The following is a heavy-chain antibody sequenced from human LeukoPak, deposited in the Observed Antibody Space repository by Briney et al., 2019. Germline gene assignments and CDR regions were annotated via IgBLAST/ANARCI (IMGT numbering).Heavy chain of an antibody. CDR1: GFTFSSYA. J-gene: IGHJ4*02. D-gene: IGHD3-22*01. CDR2: ISGSGGST. CDR3: AKVYDSSGYYSTLYYFDY. V-gene: IGHV3-23*01. Sequence: PGGSLRLSCAASGFTFSSYAMSWVRQAPGKGLEWVSGISGSGGSTYYADSVKGRFTISRDNAKNTLYLQMNSLRAEDTAVYYCAKVYDSSGYYSTLYYFDYWGQGTLVTASS.